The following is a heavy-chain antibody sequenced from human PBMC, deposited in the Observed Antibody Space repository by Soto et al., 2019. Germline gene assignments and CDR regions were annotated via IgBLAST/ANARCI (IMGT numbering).Heavy chain of an antibody. Sequence: SVKVSCKASGGTFSSYAISWVRQAPGQGLEWMGGIIPIFGTANYAQKFQGRVTITADESTSTAYMELSSLRSEDTAVYYCARDGDGPELRFLEWLPKENYYYYGMDVWGQGTTVTV. CDR2: IIPIFGTA. J-gene: IGHJ6*02. V-gene: IGHV1-69*13. CDR3: ARDGDGPELRFLEWLPKENYYYYGMDV. CDR1: GGTFSSYA. D-gene: IGHD3-3*01.